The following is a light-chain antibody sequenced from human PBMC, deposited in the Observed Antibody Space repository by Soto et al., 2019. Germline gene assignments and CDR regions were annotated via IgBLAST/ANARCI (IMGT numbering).Light chain of an antibody. CDR2: ATS. V-gene: IGKV1-9*01. J-gene: IGKJ4*01. CDR3: QHSHSYPLT. CDR1: QGIRSY. Sequence: DIQLTQSPPFLSASVGDRVTINCRASQGIRSYLAWYQQEPGKAPKLLISATSTLQSGVPSRFSGSGTGTEFTLTISSLQPEDVATYYCQHSHSYPLTFGGGTKVEI.